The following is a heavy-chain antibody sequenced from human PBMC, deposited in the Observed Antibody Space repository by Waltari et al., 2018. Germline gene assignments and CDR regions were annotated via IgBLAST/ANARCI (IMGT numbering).Heavy chain of an antibody. CDR1: GYTLTELS. Sequence: QVQLVQSGAEVKKPGASVKVSCKVSGYTLTELSMHWVRQAPGKGLEWMGGVEPEDGETIYAQKCQGRVSMTEDTATDTAYMELSSLRSEDTAVYYCATVSNLAQHGSRFDPWGQGTLVTVSS. D-gene: IGHD2-2*01. V-gene: IGHV1-24*01. CDR3: ATVSNLAQHGSRFDP. J-gene: IGHJ5*02. CDR2: VEPEDGET.